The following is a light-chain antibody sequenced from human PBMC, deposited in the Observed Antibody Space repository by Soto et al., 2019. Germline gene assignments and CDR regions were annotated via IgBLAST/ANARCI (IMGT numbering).Light chain of an antibody. CDR3: AAWDASLKV. CDR2: RNN. V-gene: IGLV1-47*01. Sequence: QSVLTQPPSASGTPGQRVTISCSGSSSNIGSNYVYWYLQLPGTAPKLLIYRNNQRPSGVPDRFSGSKSGTSASLAISGLRPEDEADYYCAAWDASLKVFGTGTKVTVL. J-gene: IGLJ1*01. CDR1: SSNIGSNY.